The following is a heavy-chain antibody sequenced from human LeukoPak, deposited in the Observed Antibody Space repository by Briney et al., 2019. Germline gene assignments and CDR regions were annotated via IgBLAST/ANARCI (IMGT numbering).Heavy chain of an antibody. CDR1: GGSISSYY. D-gene: IGHD1-26*01. J-gene: IGHJ4*02. V-gene: IGHV4-4*07. CDR2: IYISGST. CDR3: ARDRGLVGVKAVQIDY. Sequence: SETLSLTCTVSGGSISSYYWSWIRQPAGKGLEWIGRIYISGSTYYNPSLKSRVTISVDTSKNQFSLKLSSVTAADTAVYYCARDRGLVGVKAVQIDYWGQGTLVTVSS.